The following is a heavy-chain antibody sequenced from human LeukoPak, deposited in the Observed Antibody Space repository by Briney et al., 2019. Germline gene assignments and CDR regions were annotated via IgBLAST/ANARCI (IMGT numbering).Heavy chain of an antibody. J-gene: IGHJ1*01. CDR3: AAGTAGRPEYFQH. CDR1: GFTFTSSA. Sequence: SVKVSCKASGFTFTSSAMQWVRQARGQRLEWIGWIVVGSGNRNYAQKFQERVYITRDMSTRTAYIELSSLRSEDTAVYYCAAGTAGRPEYFQHWGQGTLVTVSS. CDR2: IVVGSGNR. D-gene: IGHD6-6*01. V-gene: IGHV1-58*02.